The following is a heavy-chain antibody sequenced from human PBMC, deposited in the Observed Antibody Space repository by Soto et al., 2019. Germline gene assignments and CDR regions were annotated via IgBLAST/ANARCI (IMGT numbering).Heavy chain of an antibody. V-gene: IGHV1-3*01. D-gene: IGHD4-17*01. CDR1: GYTFTSYT. CDR2: INAAKGNT. J-gene: IGHJ3*02. CDR3: ARGMFTTVTTVPNI. Sequence: QVQLVQSGAEVKKPGASVKVSCKASGYTFTSYTLHWVRQAPGQSPEWLGWINAAKGNTKYSEKVQDRVTITRDTAATTVFLELSGLTSEDTALYFCARGMFTTVTTVPNIWGQGTLVTVSS.